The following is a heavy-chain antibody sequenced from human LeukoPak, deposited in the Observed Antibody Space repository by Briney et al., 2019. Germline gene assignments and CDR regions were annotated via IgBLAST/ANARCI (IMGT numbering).Heavy chain of an antibody. Sequence: GGSLRLFCAASGFTFDDYAMHWVRQAPGKGLEWVSGISWNSGSIGYADSVKGRFTISRDNAKNSLYLQMNSLRAEDTALYYCAKDTGLRWYPHYFDYWGQGTLVTVSS. CDR2: ISWNSGSI. CDR1: GFTFDDYA. CDR3: AKDTGLRWYPHYFDY. V-gene: IGHV3-9*01. D-gene: IGHD4-23*01. J-gene: IGHJ4*02.